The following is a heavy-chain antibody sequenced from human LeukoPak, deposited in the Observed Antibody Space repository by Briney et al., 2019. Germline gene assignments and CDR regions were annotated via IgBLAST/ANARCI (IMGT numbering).Heavy chain of an antibody. CDR3: ARAQGGYGSGSYYPIYYYYYYMDV. Sequence: SETLSLTCTVSGGSINTFYWSWIRQPPGKGLELIGYINYSGNTNYNPSLKSRVTMSVDTSKNQFSLRLSSVTAADTAVYYCARAQGGYGSGSYYPIYYYYYYMDVWDKGTTVTISS. D-gene: IGHD3-10*01. CDR1: GGSINTFY. J-gene: IGHJ6*03. CDR2: INYSGNT. V-gene: IGHV4-59*01.